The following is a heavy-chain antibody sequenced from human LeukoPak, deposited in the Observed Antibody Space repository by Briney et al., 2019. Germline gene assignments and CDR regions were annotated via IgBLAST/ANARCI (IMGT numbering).Heavy chain of an antibody. V-gene: IGHV3-11*04. CDR2: VSSSGSTI. CDR1: GFTFSVYY. Sequence: GGSLRLSCAASGFTFSVYYMNWIRQAPGKGLECVSYVSSSGSTIYYADSVKGRFTISRDNAKNSLFLQMNSLRAEDTAVYYCARDWYHAIDYWGQGTLVTVSS. D-gene: IGHD2-2*01. J-gene: IGHJ4*02. CDR3: ARDWYHAIDY.